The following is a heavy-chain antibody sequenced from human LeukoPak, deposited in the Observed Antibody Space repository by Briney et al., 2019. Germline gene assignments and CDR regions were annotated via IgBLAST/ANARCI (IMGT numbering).Heavy chain of an antibody. CDR1: GYTFTSYD. Sequence: GASVKVSCKASGYTFTSYDINWVRQATGQGLEWMGWMNPNSGNTGYAQKFQGRVTMTRNTSISTAYMELSSLRAEDTAVYYCARDLEAAAGSDYWGQGTLVTVSS. D-gene: IGHD6-13*01. CDR3: ARDLEAAAGSDY. J-gene: IGHJ4*02. CDR2: MNPNSGNT. V-gene: IGHV1-8*01.